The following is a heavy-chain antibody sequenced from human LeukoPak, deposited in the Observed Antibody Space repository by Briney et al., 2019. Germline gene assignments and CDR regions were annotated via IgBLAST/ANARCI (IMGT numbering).Heavy chain of an antibody. CDR3: VKDIGGLWLGETGFLY. CDR1: RFTFTSYA. J-gene: IGHJ4*02. D-gene: IGHD3-10*01. V-gene: IGHV3-64D*09. CDR2: ISRSGGST. Sequence: GRTLRLSPSPSRFTFTSYAMHWVRPAPGKGREHVSPISRSGGSTYYADSVKGRFTRSKDNSQHTLDLQMSSLRAEDTAVYYCVKDIGGLWLGETGFLYWGQETLVSVS.